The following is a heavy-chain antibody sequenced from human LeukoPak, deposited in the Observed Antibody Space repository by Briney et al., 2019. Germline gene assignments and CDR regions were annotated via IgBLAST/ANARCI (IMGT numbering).Heavy chain of an antibody. Sequence: SETLSLTCTVPGGSISSYYWSWIRQPPGKELEWIGYIYYSGSTKYNPSLESRVTTSVDTSKNQFSLRLNSVTAADTAVYFCARHSSLQGYYFDYWGQGTLVSVAS. CDR1: GGSISSYY. J-gene: IGHJ4*02. CDR2: IYYSGST. D-gene: IGHD6-6*01. CDR3: ARHSSLQGYYFDY. V-gene: IGHV4-59*08.